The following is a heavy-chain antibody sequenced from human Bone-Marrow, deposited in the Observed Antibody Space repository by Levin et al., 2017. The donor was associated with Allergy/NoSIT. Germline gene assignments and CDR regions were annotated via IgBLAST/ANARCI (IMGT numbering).Heavy chain of an antibody. V-gene: IGHV4-61*02. CDR3: ARGSGSYYNPLLHF. CDR2: IYGGGST. CDR1: GDSISSSTDY. Sequence: PSQTLSLTCKVSGDSISSSTDYWSWLRQPAGKGLEWIGRIYGGGSTDYDPSLQSRVTISRDTSKNQFSLTLNSVTAADTAVYYCARGSGSYYNPLLHFWGQGIPVTVSS. J-gene: IGHJ4*02. D-gene: IGHD3-10*01.